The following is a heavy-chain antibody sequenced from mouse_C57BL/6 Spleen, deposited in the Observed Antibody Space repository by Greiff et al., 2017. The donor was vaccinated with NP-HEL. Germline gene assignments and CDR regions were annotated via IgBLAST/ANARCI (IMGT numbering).Heavy chain of an antibody. CDR2: INPNNGGT. V-gene: IGHV1-22*01. CDR3: VGMVTDWYFDV. Sequence: EVKLQESGPELVKPGASVKMSCKASGYTFTDYNMHWVKQSHGKSLEWIGYINPNNGGTSYNQKFKGKATLTVNKSSSTAYMELRSLTSEDSAVYYCVGMVTDWYFDVWGTGTTVTVSS. J-gene: IGHJ1*03. D-gene: IGHD2-2*01. CDR1: GYTFTDYN.